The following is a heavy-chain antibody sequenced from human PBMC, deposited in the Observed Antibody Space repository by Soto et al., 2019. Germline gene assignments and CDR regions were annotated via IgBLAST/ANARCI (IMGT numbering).Heavy chain of an antibody. CDR2: IYYSGST. V-gene: IGHV4-59*01. CDR3: ARVWVVPAANYYYYYMDV. Sequence: SETLSLTCTVPGGSISSYYWSWIRQPPGKGLEWIRYIYYSGSTNYNPSLKSRVNISVDTSKNQFSLKLSSVTAADTAVYYCARVWVVPAANYYYYYMDVWGKGTTVTVSS. D-gene: IGHD2-2*01. CDR1: GGSISSYY. J-gene: IGHJ6*03.